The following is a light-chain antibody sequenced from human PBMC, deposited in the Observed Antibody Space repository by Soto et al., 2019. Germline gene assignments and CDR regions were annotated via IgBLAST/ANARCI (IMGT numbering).Light chain of an antibody. CDR2: DAS. Sequence: DLQMTQSPSTLSASVGDRVTITCRASQSISSWLAWYQQKPGKAPKLLIYDASSLESGVPSRFSRSGSGTEFTLTISSLQPDDFATYYCQQYNSYWTFGQGTKVEIK. CDR3: QQYNSYWT. CDR1: QSISSW. V-gene: IGKV1-5*01. J-gene: IGKJ1*01.